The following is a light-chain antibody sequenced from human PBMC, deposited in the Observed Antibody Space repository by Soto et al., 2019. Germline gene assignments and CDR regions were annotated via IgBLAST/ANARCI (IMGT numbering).Light chain of an antibody. CDR2: DAS. J-gene: IGKJ2*01. CDR1: QSVSSY. Sequence: EIVLTQSPVTLSLSPGKRATLSCRASQSVSSYLAWYQQKPGQAPRLLIYDASNRATDIPARFSGSGSGTDFTLTISSLEPEDFAVYYCQQRSNWPRTFGQGTKLEIK. CDR3: QQRSNWPRT. V-gene: IGKV3-11*01.